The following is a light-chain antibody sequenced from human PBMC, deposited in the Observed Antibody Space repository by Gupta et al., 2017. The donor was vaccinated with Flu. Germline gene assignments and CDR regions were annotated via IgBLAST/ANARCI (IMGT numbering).Light chain of an antibody. V-gene: IGLV2-14*01. CDR2: EVS. CDR1: NNDVGGYNF. Sequence: QSALTQPDSVSGPPGQSITISCPGTNNDVGGYNFFSWYQHHPGKAPTLIISEVSNRPSGSSYRFSGSKSGNTASLTITGLQAEDEADYYCSSYTDNSSLDVFGTGTTVTVL. CDR3: SSYTDNSSLDV. J-gene: IGLJ1*01.